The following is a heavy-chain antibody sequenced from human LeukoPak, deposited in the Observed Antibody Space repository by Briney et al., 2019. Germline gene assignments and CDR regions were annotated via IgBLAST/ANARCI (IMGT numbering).Heavy chain of an antibody. CDR3: ARDSLPRSLIYYYYGMDV. V-gene: IGHV1-18*04. J-gene: IGHJ6*04. Sequence: ASVKVSCKASGYTFTSYGISWVRQAPGQGLEWMGWISAYNGNTNYAQKLQGRVTMTTDTSTSTAYMGLRSLRSDDTAVYYCARDSLPRSLIYYYYGMDVWGKGTTVTVSS. D-gene: IGHD3-16*02. CDR2: ISAYNGNT. CDR1: GYTFTSYG.